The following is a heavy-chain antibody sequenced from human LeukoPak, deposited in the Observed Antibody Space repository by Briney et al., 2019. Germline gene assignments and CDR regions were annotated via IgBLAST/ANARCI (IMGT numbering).Heavy chain of an antibody. D-gene: IGHD3-16*02. J-gene: IGHJ4*02. CDR3: ARDGPYDYVWRSYRYPRDYFDY. Sequence: PSETLSLTCTVSGGSISSYYWSWIRQPAGKGLEWIGRIYTSGSTNYNPSLKSRVTMSVDTSKNQFSLKLSSVTAADTAVYYCARDGPYDYVWRSYRYPRDYFDYWGQGTLVTVSS. CDR1: GGSISSYY. CDR2: IYTSGST. V-gene: IGHV4-4*07.